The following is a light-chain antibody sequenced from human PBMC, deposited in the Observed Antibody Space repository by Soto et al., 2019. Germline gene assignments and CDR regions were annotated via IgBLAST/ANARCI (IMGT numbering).Light chain of an antibody. V-gene: IGKV3-11*01. CDR2: DSS. Sequence: GLTQSPAALSLSPGETASLSCRGAQSLNTYLAWYQVKPGQAPRLLIYDSSKRATGVPARFSGSGSGTDFTLTISSLEPEDFAIYYCQQRVNRVSFGGGTKVDI. J-gene: IGKJ4*01. CDR3: QQRVNRVS. CDR1: QSLNTY.